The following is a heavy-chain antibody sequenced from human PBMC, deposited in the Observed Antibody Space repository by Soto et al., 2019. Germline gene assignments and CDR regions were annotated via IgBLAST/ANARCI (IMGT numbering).Heavy chain of an antibody. J-gene: IGHJ6*02. CDR2: IYSGGST. CDR3: AREAVGGTTEYYYYYGMDV. V-gene: IGHV3-53*01. Sequence: LRLSCAASGFTVSTNYMSWVRQAPGKGLEWVSVIYSGGSTYYADSVKGRFTISRDNSKNTLYLQMNSLRAEDTAIYYCAREAVGGTTEYYYYYGMDVWGQGTTVTVSS. D-gene: IGHD1-26*01. CDR1: GFTVSTNY.